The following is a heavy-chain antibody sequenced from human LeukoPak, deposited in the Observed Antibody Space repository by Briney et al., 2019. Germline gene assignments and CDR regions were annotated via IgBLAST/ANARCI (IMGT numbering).Heavy chain of an antibody. CDR1: GGSISSGGYY. V-gene: IGHV4-31*03. CDR2: IYYSGST. CDR3: GGGATTSLGGYYFDY. D-gene: IGHD1-26*01. J-gene: IGHJ4*02. Sequence: PSETLSLTCTVSGGSISSGGYYWSWIPQHPGKGLEWIGYIYYSGSTYYNPSLKSRVTISVDTYKNQFSLKLSSVTAADKAVYYCGGGATTSLGGYYFDYWGQGTLVTVSS.